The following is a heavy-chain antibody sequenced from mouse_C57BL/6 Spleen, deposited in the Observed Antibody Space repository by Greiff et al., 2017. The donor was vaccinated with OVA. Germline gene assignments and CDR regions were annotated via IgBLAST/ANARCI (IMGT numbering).Heavy chain of an antibody. J-gene: IGHJ4*01. V-gene: IGHV5-9-1*02. Sequence: EVKLVESGEGLVKPGGSLKLSCAASGFTFSSYAMSWVRQTPEKRLEWVAYISSGGDYIYYADTVKGRFTISRDNARNTLYLQMSSLKSEDTAMYYCTRDTHYYGSSYGSYAMDYWGQGTSVTVSS. CDR1: GFTFSSYA. CDR2: ISSGGDYI. D-gene: IGHD1-1*01. CDR3: TRDTHYYGSSYGSYAMDY.